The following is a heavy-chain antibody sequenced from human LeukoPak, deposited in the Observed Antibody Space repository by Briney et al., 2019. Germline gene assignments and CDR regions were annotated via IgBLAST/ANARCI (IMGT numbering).Heavy chain of an antibody. D-gene: IGHD5-24*01. J-gene: IGHJ4*02. V-gene: IGHV3-23*01. CDR3: VKDRKPDGLYNFDF. CDR1: GFSFSTYA. Sequence: GSLRLSCVGSGFSFSTYAVNWVRQAPGQGREWVSVIVGSGGGIDYADSGMGRFTISRDNSRNTVYLQMKSLRDEDTAVYYCVKDRKPDGLYNFDFWGQGILVTVSS. CDR2: IVGSGGGI.